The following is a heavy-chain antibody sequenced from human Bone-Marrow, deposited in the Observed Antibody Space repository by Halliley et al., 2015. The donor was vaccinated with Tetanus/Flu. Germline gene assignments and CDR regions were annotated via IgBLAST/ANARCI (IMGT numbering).Heavy chain of an antibody. D-gene: IGHD2-15*01. V-gene: IGHV3-23*01. J-gene: IGHJ6*02. CDR3: AKSNRRDVVVVVAANYYYGLDV. Sequence: GNTYYTDSGKGRFTISRDNSKNTLYLQMNSLRDEDTAAYYCAKSNRRDVVVVVAANYYYGLDVWGQGTTVTVSS. CDR2: GNT.